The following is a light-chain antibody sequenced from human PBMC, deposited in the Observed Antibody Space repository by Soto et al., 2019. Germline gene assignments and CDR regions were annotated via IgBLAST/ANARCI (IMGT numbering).Light chain of an antibody. Sequence: DIQMTQSPSSLSASVGVSVTITCRATQGISNYLAWYQQKPGKVPKLLIYAASTLQSGVPSRYSGSGSGTDFTVTISSLQPEDCATYYCQKYNTAPHTFGQGTKLEIK. J-gene: IGKJ2*01. V-gene: IGKV1-27*01. CDR2: AAS. CDR1: QGISNY. CDR3: QKYNTAPHT.